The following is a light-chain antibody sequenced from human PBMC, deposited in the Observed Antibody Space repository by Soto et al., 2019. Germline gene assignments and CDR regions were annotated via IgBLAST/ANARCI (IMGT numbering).Light chain of an antibody. CDR3: LLSYSGARV. CDR1: TGAVTSGHY. CDR2: ETR. J-gene: IGLJ3*02. V-gene: IGLV7-46*01. Sequence: QAVVTQEPSLTVSQGGTVTLTCGSSTGAVTSGHYPYWFQQKPGQAPRTLIYETRNKHSWTPARFSGSLLGGKAALTLSGAQPEDEAEYYCLLSYSGARVFGGGTKVTVL.